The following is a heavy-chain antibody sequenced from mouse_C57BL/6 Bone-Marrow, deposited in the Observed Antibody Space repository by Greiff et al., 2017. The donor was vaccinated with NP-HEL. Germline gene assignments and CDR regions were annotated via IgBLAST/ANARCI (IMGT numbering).Heavy chain of an antibody. Sequence: DVHLVESGGDLVKPGGSLKLSCAASGFTFSSYGMSWVRQTPDKRLEWVATISSGGSYTYYPDSVKGRFTISRDNAKNTLYLQMSSLKSEDTAMYYCARRGRFPYYFDYWGQGTTLTVSS. J-gene: IGHJ2*01. CDR2: ISSGGSYT. CDR1: GFTFSSYG. CDR3: ARRGRFPYYFDY. V-gene: IGHV5-6*01.